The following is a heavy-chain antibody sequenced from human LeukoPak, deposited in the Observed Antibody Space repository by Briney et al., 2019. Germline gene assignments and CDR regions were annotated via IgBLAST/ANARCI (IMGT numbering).Heavy chain of an antibody. Sequence: GGSLRLSCAASGFTFSSYAMTWVRQAPGKGLEWVSGISGSGSGIYYADSVKGRFTISRDNSKNTLYLQMNSLRAEDTAVYYCAKDIDLWGATLDYWGQGTLVTVSS. CDR1: GFTFSSYA. V-gene: IGHV3-23*01. CDR2: ISGSGSGI. D-gene: IGHD1-26*01. CDR3: AKDIDLWGATLDY. J-gene: IGHJ4*02.